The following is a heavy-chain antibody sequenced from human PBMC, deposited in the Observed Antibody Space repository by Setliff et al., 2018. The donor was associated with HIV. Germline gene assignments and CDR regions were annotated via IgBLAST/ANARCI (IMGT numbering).Heavy chain of an antibody. V-gene: IGHV4-4*02. D-gene: IGHD3-16*01. J-gene: IGHJ4*01. CDR1: GGSISSSNW. Sequence: PSETLSLTCAVSGGSISSSNWWSWVRQPPGKGLEWIGYIYTSGSTKYNPSLKSRVTISLDTSKNQFSLKLNSVSAADTAVYFCARLGDFSYNSYHLYAFDFWGHGTLVTVSS. CDR2: IYTSGST. CDR3: ARLGDFSYNSYHLYAFDF.